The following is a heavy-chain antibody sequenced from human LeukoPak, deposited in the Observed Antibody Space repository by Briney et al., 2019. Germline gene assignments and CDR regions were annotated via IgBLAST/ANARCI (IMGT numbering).Heavy chain of an antibody. CDR1: GFTFSSSG. Sequence: GGSLRLSCAASGFTFSSSGMHWVRQAPGKGLEWVAVIWYDGSNRYYADPVKGRFTVSRDNSKNTLYLQMNSLRAEDTAVYYCARAKGVSTGYRPTDYWGQGTLVTVSS. CDR2: IWYDGSNR. V-gene: IGHV3-33*01. D-gene: IGHD3-22*01. CDR3: ARAKGVSTGYRPTDY. J-gene: IGHJ4*02.